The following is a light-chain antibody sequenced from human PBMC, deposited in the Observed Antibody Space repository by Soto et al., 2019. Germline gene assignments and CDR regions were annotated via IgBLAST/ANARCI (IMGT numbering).Light chain of an antibody. J-gene: IGLJ3*02. CDR1: TGPVTSGHY. Sequence: QAVVTQEPSLTVSPGGTVTLTCASSTGPVTSGHYPYWFQQKPGQAPRPLIYDTNTRHSRTPARFSGSLLGGKAALTLSGAQPEDEADYYCLLSYSGVRVFGGGTKVTVL. CDR2: DTN. CDR3: LLSYSGVRV. V-gene: IGLV7-46*01.